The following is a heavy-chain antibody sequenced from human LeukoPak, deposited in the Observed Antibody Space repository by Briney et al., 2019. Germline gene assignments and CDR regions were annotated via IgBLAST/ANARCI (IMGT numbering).Heavy chain of an antibody. V-gene: IGHV3-30*18. CDR3: AKGLAVAGHFDY. CDR2: ISYDGDNQ. Sequence: GGSLGLSCAVSGFTFSSYGMHWVRQAPGKGLEWVAVISYDGDNQYYADSVKGRFTISRDKSKNTLYLQMNSLRAEDTAVYYCAKGLAVAGHFDYWGQGTLVTVSS. J-gene: IGHJ4*02. D-gene: IGHD6-19*01. CDR1: GFTFSSYG.